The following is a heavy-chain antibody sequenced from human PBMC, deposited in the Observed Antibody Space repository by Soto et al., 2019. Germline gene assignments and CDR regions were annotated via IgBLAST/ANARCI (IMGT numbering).Heavy chain of an antibody. V-gene: IGHV4-61*01. CDR3: AGDFSYQSSYYYGMDV. Sequence: SETLSRTCSVSGGSVSSGSYYWSWIRQPPGEGLEWIGYIYYSGSTTYNPSLQSRVIISVDTSKNQFSLKLSSVTAADTAVYYCAGDFSYQSSYYYGMDVWGQGTTVTVSS. CDR1: GGSVSSGSYY. J-gene: IGHJ6*02. D-gene: IGHD2-2*01. CDR2: IYYSGST.